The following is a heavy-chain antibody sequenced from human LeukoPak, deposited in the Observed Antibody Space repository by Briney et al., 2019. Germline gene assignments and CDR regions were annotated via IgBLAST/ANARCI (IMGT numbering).Heavy chain of an antibody. CDR2: INHSGST. J-gene: IGHJ3*02. Sequence: SETLSLTCAVYGGSFSGYYWSWIRQPPGKGLEWIGEINHSGSTNYNPSLKSRVTISVDTSKNQFSLKLSSVTAADTAVYYCATSFSGWGAFDIWGQGTMVTVSS. V-gene: IGHV4-34*01. CDR3: ATSFSGWGAFDI. D-gene: IGHD6-19*01. CDR1: GGSFSGYY.